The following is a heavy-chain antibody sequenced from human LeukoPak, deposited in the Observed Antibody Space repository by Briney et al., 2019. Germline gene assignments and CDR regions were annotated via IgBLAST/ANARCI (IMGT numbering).Heavy chain of an antibody. CDR1: GYSFTSYW. V-gene: IGHV5-51*01. CDR3: AAVVPAGYYYFDY. J-gene: IGHJ4*02. D-gene: IGHD2-2*01. Sequence: GESLKISCKGSGYSFTSYWIGWVRQMPGKGLERMGIIYPGDSDTRYSPSFQGQVTISADKSISTAYLQWSSLKASDTAMYYCAAVVPAGYYYFDYWGQGTLVTVSS. CDR2: IYPGDSDT.